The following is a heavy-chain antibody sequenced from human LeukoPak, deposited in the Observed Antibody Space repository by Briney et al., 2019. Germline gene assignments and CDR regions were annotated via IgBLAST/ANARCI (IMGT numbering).Heavy chain of an antibody. J-gene: IGHJ4*02. CDR1: GGSFSGYY. Sequence: SETLSLTCAVYGGSFSGYYWSWIRQPPGKGLEWIGEINHSGSTNYNPSLKSRVTISVDTSKNQFSLKLSSVTAADTAVYYCARLPHYYDFWSGYSFWGQGTLVTVSS. V-gene: IGHV4-34*01. D-gene: IGHD3-3*01. CDR2: INHSGST. CDR3: ARLPHYYDFWSGYSF.